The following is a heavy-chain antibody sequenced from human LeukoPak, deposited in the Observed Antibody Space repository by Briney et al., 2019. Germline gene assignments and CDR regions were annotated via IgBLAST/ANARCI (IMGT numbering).Heavy chain of an antibody. V-gene: IGHV3-21*01. CDR2: ISTSSSYI. J-gene: IGHJ5*02. CDR3: ARGADGVSSSSRGWFDP. D-gene: IGHD2-2*01. CDR1: RFTFSTYW. Sequence: GGSLRLSCAASRFTFSTYWMHWVRQAPGKGLEWVSSISTSSSYIYYADSVRGRFTISRDNAKNSLYLQMNSLRAEDTAVYSCARGADGVSSSSRGWFDPWGQGTLVTVSS.